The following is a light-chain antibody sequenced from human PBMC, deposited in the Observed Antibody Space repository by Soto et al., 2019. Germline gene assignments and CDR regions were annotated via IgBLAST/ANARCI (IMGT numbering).Light chain of an antibody. Sequence: QPVLTQSPSASASLGASVKLTCTLSSGHSNYAIAWHQQQPEKGPRFLMKLNSDGSHSKGDGIPDRFSGSSSGAERYLTISTHQSEDEADYYCQTWVTGIHIFGGGTKVTVL. V-gene: IGLV4-69*01. CDR1: SGHSNYA. CDR3: QTWVTGIHI. CDR2: LNSDGSH. J-gene: IGLJ2*01.